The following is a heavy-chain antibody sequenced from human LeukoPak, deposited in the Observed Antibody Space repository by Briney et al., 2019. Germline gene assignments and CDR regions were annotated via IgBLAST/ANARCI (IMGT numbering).Heavy chain of an antibody. Sequence: ASVKVSCKASGYTFTGYYMHWVRQAPGQGLEWMGWINPNSGGTNYAQKFQGRVTMTRDTSISTAYMELSRLRSDDTAVYYCARGERGYSYGWFFDYWGQGTLVTVSS. CDR3: ARGERGYSYGWFFDY. CDR1: GYTFTGYY. J-gene: IGHJ4*02. CDR2: INPNSGGT. V-gene: IGHV1-2*02. D-gene: IGHD5-18*01.